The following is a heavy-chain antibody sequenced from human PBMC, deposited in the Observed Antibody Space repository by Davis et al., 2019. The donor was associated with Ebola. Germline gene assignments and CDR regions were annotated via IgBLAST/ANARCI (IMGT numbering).Heavy chain of an antibody. CDR3: SRFGYGAY. J-gene: IGHJ4*02. CDR1: DASISGHY. D-gene: IGHD5-18*01. Sequence: PSETLSLTCTVSDASISGHYWNWFRQLPGKGLEWIGFISGSGRTSYNPSLKGRVTISADTSKNQFSLNLSSVTAADTAVYFCSRFGYGAYWGQGTLVTVSS. V-gene: IGHV4-59*11. CDR2: ISGSGRT.